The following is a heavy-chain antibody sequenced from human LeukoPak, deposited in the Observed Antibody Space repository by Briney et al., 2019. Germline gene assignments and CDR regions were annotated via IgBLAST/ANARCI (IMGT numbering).Heavy chain of an antibody. D-gene: IGHD7-27*01. CDR3: TSRTGNSGFDY. CDR1: GGSISSNSHF. J-gene: IGHJ4*02. CDR2: IYYSGST. Sequence: SETLSLTCTVSGGSISSNSHFWDWIRQSPGKGLEWIGTIYYSGSTYYSPSLKSRVTISVDTSKNQFSLQLNSVTPEDTAVYYCTSRTGNSGFDYWGQGTLVTVSS. V-gene: IGHV4-39*01.